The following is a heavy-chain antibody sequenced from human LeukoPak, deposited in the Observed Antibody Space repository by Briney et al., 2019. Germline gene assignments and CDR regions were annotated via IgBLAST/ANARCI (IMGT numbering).Heavy chain of an antibody. J-gene: IGHJ4*02. CDR1: VFTLISYW. V-gene: IGHV3-74*01. CDR3: ARSTAQGFDY. CDR2: FKTDGSTT. Sequence: PVGSLRLSCAPSVFTLISYWMHWVRQAPRKGLVWGSLFKTDGSTTRYADSVKGRFTISRDNAKNTLYLQMNSLRAENTAVYYCARSTAQGFDYWRQGTPVIVSS.